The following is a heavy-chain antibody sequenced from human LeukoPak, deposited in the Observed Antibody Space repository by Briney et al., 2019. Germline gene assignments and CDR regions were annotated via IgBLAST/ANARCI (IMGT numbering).Heavy chain of an antibody. Sequence: GGSLRLSCAASGFTFSSYSMNWVRQAPGKGLEWVSYISSSGSTIYYADSAKGRFTISRDNARNSLYLQMNSLRAEDTAVYYCARDNYDSSGPYYFDYWGQGTLVTVSS. V-gene: IGHV3-48*04. CDR1: GFTFSSYS. CDR2: ISSSGSTI. CDR3: ARDNYDSSGPYYFDY. D-gene: IGHD3-22*01. J-gene: IGHJ4*02.